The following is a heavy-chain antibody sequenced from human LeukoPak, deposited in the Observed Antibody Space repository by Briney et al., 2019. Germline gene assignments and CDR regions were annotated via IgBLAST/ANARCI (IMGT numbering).Heavy chain of an antibody. CDR3: ATGVAAPPYYFDY. CDR1: GYTFTSYY. J-gene: IGHJ4*02. CDR2: INPSGGST. Sequence: ASVKVSCKASGYTFTSYYMHWVRQAPGQGLEWMGIINPSGGSTSYAQKFQGRATLTEDTSTDTAYMELSSLRSEDTAVYYCATGVAAPPYYFDYWGQGTLVTVSS. D-gene: IGHD2-15*01. V-gene: IGHV1-46*01.